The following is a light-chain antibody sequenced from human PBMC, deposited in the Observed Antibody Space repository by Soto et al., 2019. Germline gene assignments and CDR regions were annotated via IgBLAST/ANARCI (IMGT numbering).Light chain of an antibody. V-gene: IGKV3-15*01. J-gene: IGKJ4*01. CDR1: QSVSATN. CDR2: GAS. Sequence: EVVLSQSPGTLSLSPGERATLSCRASQSVSATNLAWYQQKPGQAPRLLIDGASTRAAGIPARFSGGGSGTEFTLTISSLQSEDFALYYCQQFHTWPLSFGGGTKVDI. CDR3: QQFHTWPLS.